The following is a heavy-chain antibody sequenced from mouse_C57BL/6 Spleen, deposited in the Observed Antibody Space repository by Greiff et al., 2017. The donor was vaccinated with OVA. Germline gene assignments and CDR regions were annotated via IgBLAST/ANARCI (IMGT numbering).Heavy chain of an antibody. V-gene: IGHV1-7*01. CDR1: GYTFTSYW. CDR2: INPSSGYT. CDR3: AQVRETADYFDY. J-gene: IGHJ2*01. Sequence: VQLQQSGAELVKPGASVKLSCKASGYTFTSYWMHWVKQRPGQGLEWIGYINPSSGYTKYKQKFKDKATLTADKSSSTAYMQLSSLTYEDSAVYYCAQVRETADYFDYWGKGTTLTVSS. D-gene: IGHD2-5*01.